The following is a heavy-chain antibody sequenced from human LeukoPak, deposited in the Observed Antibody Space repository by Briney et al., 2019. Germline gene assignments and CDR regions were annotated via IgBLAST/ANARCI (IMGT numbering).Heavy chain of an antibody. J-gene: IGHJ4*02. CDR1: GFTFSSYG. D-gene: IGHD3-10*01. CDR2: ISYDGSNK. Sequence: GRSLILSCAASGFTFSSYGMHWVRQAPGKGLEWVAVISYDGSNKYYADSVKGRFTISRDNSKNTLYLQMNSLRAEDTAVYYCAKDSGSGSYSTFDYWGQGTLVTVSS. V-gene: IGHV3-30*18. CDR3: AKDSGSGSYSTFDY.